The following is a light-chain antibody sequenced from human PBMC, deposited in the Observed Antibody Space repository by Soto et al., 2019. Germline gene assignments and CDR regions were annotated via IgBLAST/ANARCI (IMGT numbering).Light chain of an antibody. CDR3: QQANSFPWT. CDR2: SAS. Sequence: DIQMTRSPSSVSASVGDRVTITCRASQDISTWLAWYQQKPGKAPKLLIYSASSLQTGVPSTFSGRGSGTDFTLTISSLQPGDFATYYCQQANSFPWTFGQGTKVEIK. CDR1: QDISTW. V-gene: IGKV1-12*01. J-gene: IGKJ1*01.